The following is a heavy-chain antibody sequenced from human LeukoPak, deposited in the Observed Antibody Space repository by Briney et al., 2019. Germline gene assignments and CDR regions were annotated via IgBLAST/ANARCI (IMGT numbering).Heavy chain of an antibody. J-gene: IGHJ4*02. V-gene: IGHV3-30-3*01. CDR1: GFTFSSYA. CDR3: ARDHYSSSWSQKSFDY. CDR2: ISYDGSNK. D-gene: IGHD6-13*01. Sequence: GGSLRLSCAASGFTFSSYAMHWVRQAPGKGLEWVAVISYDGSNKYYADSVKGRFTISRDNSKNTLYLQMNSLRAEDTAVYYCARDHYSSSWSQKSFDYWGQGTLVTVSS.